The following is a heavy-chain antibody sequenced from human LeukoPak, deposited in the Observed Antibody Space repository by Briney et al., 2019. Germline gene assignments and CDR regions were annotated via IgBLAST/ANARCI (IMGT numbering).Heavy chain of an antibody. CDR1: GFTFSSYG. D-gene: IGHD1-14*01. Sequence: GGSLRLSCAASGFTFSSYGMSWVRQAPGKGLEWVSAISGSGGSTYYADSVKGRFTISRDNSKNTLYLQMNSLRAEDTAVYYCAARDHPLIRQYDYWGQGTLVTVSS. J-gene: IGHJ4*02. CDR3: AARDHPLIRQYDY. V-gene: IGHV3-23*01. CDR2: ISGSGGST.